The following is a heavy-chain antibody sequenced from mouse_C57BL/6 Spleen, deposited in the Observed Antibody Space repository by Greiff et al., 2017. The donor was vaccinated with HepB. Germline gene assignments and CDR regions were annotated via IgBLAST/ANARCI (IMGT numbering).Heavy chain of an antibody. CDR3: ARPGFAY. CDR1: GFTFSDYG. V-gene: IGHV5-17*01. CDR2: ISSGSSTI. J-gene: IGHJ3*01. Sequence: EVQLVESGGGLAKPGGSLKLSCAASGFTFSDYGMHWVRQAPEKGLEWVAYISSGSSTIYYADTVKGRFTISRDNAKNTLFLQMTSLRSEDTAMYYCARPGFAYWGQGTLVTVSA.